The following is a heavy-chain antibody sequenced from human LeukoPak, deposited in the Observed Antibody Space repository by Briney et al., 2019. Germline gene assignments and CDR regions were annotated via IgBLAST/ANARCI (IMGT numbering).Heavy chain of an antibody. J-gene: IGHJ6*02. CDR1: GYTFSTYA. Sequence: GASVKVSCKASGYTFSTYAMHWVRRAPGQSLEWMGWINAGNGNTKYSQKFQGRVTITRDTSASTAYMELSSLRSEDTAVYYCARGGSGWPMDVWGQGTTVTVSS. CDR2: INAGNGNT. CDR3: ARGGSGWPMDV. V-gene: IGHV1-3*01. D-gene: IGHD6-19*01.